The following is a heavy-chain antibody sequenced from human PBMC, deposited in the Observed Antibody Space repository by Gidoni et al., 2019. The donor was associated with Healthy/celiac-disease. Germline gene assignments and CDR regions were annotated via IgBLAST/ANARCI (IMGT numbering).Heavy chain of an antibody. Sequence: DVQLVESGGGLVQPGGSLKLSCAASGFTFIGSAMHWVRQASGKGLEWVGRSRSKANSDATAYAASVKGRFTIYRDDSKNTAYLQMNSLKTEDTAVYYCTRHDVSGYSYGKNWGQGTLVTVSS. J-gene: IGHJ4*02. CDR1: GFTFIGSA. CDR3: TRHDVSGYSYGKN. CDR2: SRSKANSDAT. D-gene: IGHD5-18*01. V-gene: IGHV3-73*01.